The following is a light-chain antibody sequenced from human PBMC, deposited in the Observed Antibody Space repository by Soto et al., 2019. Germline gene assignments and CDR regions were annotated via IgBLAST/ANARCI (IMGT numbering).Light chain of an antibody. CDR1: SSDVGGYNY. CDR2: DVS. J-gene: IGLJ2*01. V-gene: IGLV2-14*01. CDR3: SSYTSSSILR. Sequence: QSVLTQPASVSGSPGQSITISCTGTSSDVGGYNYVSWYQQHPGKAPKLMIYDVSNRPSGVSNRFSGSKSGNTASLTISGLQAEDEADYYCSSYTSSSILRFGRGTKLTVL.